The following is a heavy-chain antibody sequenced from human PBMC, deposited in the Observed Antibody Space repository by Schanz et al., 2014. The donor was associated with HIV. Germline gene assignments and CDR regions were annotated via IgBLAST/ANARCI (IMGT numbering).Heavy chain of an antibody. CDR1: GYTFSGHY. CDR2: INPNSGGT. D-gene: IGHD3-22*01. J-gene: IGHJ4*02. CDR3: ASAGFDDSSGSPDY. V-gene: IGHV1-2*02. Sequence: QVQLMQSGAEVKEPGASVKVSCKASGYTFSGHYLHWVRQAPGQGLEWMGWINPNSGGTNYAQKFQGRVTISRDTSISPAYMEVSSLRSDDTAVYYCASAGFDDSSGSPDYWGQGTLVTVSS.